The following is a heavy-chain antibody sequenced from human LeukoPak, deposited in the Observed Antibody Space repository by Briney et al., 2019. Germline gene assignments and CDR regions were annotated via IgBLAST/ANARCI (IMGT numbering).Heavy chain of an antibody. Sequence: MPSETLSLTCAVYGDSFSGYYWSWIRQPPGKGLEWIAEINHRGSTHYNPSLKSRVNISADTSKSQFSLNLDSVTAADTAVYYCARSWAGMYYPFYYFDYWGQGSLVTVSS. CDR1: GDSFSGYY. D-gene: IGHD2-8*01. V-gene: IGHV4-34*01. CDR3: ARSWAGMYYPFYYFDY. CDR2: INHRGST. J-gene: IGHJ4*02.